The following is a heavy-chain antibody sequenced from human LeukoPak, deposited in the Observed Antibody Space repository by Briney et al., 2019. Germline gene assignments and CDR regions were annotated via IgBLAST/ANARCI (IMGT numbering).Heavy chain of an antibody. J-gene: IGHJ3*02. D-gene: IGHD6-13*01. Sequence: SETLSLTCTVSGGSISSSSYYWGWIRQPPGKGLEWIGEIYHSGSTNYNPSLKSRVTISVDKSKNQFSLKLSSVTAADTAVYYCARGSSSWYGARAFDIWGQGTMVTVSS. CDR3: ARGSSSWYGARAFDI. CDR1: GGSISSSSYY. CDR2: IYHSGST. V-gene: IGHV4-39*07.